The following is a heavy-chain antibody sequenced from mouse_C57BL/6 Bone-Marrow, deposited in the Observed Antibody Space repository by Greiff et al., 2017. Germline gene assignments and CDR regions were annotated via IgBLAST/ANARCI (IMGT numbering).Heavy chain of an antibody. D-gene: IGHD2-1*01. Sequence: EVKLVESGGGLVKPGGSLKLSCAASGFTFSDYGMHWVRQAPEKGLEWVAYISSGSSTIYYADTVKGRFTITRDNAKNTLFLQMTSLRSEDAAMYYCAMFYYITYYAMDYWGQGTSVTVSS. J-gene: IGHJ4*01. CDR2: ISSGSSTI. CDR1: GFTFSDYG. V-gene: IGHV5-17*01. CDR3: AMFYYITYYAMDY.